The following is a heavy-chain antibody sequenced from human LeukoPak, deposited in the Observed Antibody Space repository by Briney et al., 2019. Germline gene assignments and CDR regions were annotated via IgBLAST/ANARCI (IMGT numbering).Heavy chain of an antibody. CDR1: GYSFTSYW. CDR3: ARLVSRWQWLGIWLHL. V-gene: IGHV5-51*01. J-gene: IGHJ5*02. Sequence: GESLKISCKGSGYSFTSYWIGWVRQMPGKGLEWMGIIYPGDSDTRYSPSFQGQVTISADKSISTAYLQWSSLKASDTAMHYCARLVSRWQWLGIWLHLWGEGTLVSVS. D-gene: IGHD6-19*01. CDR2: IYPGDSDT.